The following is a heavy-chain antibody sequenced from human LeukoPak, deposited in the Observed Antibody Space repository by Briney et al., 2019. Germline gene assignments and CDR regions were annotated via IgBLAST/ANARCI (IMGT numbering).Heavy chain of an antibody. D-gene: IGHD1-26*01. CDR3: AGARGWEFSY. V-gene: IGHV3-7*01. CDR2: IKQDGSEK. CDR1: GFTFSSYW. J-gene: IGHJ4*02. Sequence: PGGSLRLSCAASGFTFSSYWMGWVRQAPGMGLEWVATIKQDGSEKYYLDSVKGRFTISRDNAKNSLFLQMNSLRAEDTAVYYCAGARGWEFSYWGQGTLVTVSS.